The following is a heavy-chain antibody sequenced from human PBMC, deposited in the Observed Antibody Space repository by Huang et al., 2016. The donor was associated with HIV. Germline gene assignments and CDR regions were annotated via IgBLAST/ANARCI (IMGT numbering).Heavy chain of an antibody. D-gene: IGHD6-19*01. CDR3: ARHGRVAGHYYNNMDV. Sequence: LQLQESGPGLVKSSETLSLICTVYGGSISSSSYYWGWIRQPPGKGPEWIGSIYYSGNTYYNPPLKSRVTISVDTSKNQCSLKVNSVTAADTAVYYCARHGRVAGHYYNNMDVWGRGTTVTVSS. CDR1: GGSISSSSYY. CDR2: IYYSGNT. V-gene: IGHV4-39*01. J-gene: IGHJ6*02.